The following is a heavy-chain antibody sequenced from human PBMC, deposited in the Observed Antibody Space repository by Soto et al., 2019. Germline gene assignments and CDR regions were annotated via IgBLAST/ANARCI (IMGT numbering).Heavy chain of an antibody. D-gene: IGHD4-17*01. J-gene: IGHJ6*02. CDR3: AKGGGDYGDSYYYYYGMDV. CDR1: AFTFSSYG. V-gene: IGHV3-30*18. Sequence: QVQLVESGGGVVQPGRSLRLSCAASAFTFSSYGMHWVRQAPGKGLEWVAVISYDGSNKYYADSVKGRFTISRDNSKKTLYMQMNSLRAEDTAVYYCAKGGGDYGDSYYYYYGMDVWGQGTTVTVSS. CDR2: ISYDGSNK.